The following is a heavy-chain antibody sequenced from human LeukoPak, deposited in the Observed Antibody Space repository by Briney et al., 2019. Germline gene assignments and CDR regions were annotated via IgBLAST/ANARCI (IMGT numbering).Heavy chain of an antibody. D-gene: IGHD2-2*01. CDR3: ARSAAGHQYYFDY. V-gene: IGHV4-31*11. J-gene: IGHJ4*02. CDR1: DGSFTSGGYY. CDR2: VYSTGST. Sequence: PSETLSLTCAVSDGSFTSGGYYWSWIRQHPGKGLEWIGYVYSTGSTYYNPSLKSRVTISVDRSKNQFSLKLSSLTAADTAVYYCARSAAGHQYYFDYWGRGTLVTVSS.